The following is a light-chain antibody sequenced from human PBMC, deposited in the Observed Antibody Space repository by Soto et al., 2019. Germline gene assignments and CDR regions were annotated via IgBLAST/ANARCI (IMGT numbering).Light chain of an antibody. CDR1: QSISSW. V-gene: IGKV1-39*01. J-gene: IGKJ1*01. CDR3: QQSYSTRWT. CDR2: AAS. Sequence: IQLTQSPSTLSASVGDRVTITCRASQSISSWLAWYQQKPGKAPKLLIYAASSLQGGVPSRFSGSGSGTDFTLTISSLQPEDFATYYCQQSYSTRWTFGQGTKVDIK.